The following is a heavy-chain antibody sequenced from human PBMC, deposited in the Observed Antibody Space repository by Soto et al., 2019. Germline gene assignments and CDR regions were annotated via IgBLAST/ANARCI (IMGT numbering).Heavy chain of an antibody. CDR1: GASISGFY. CDR3: ARDLKFGQADY. D-gene: IGHD3-10*01. CDR2: IYTSGST. Sequence: SETLSLTCTVSGASISGFYWSWIRKSAGKGLEWIGRIYTSGSTNYNPSLKSRVTMSVDTSKNQFSLKLSSVTAADTAVYYCARDLKFGQADYWGQGTQVTVSS. J-gene: IGHJ4*02. V-gene: IGHV4-4*07.